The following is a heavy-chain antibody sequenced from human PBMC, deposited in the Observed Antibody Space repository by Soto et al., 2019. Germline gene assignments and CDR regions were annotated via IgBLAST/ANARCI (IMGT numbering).Heavy chain of an antibody. CDR3: ASLRISYALDV. D-gene: IGHD3-10*01. J-gene: IGHJ6*02. V-gene: IGHV3-7*05. CDR2: MNQDGSEK. CDR1: GFTFGDYW. Sequence: EVQLVESGGGLVQPGGSLRLSCGVSGFTFGDYWMTWVRQAPGKGLEWVANMNQDGSEKFYVDSVKGRFTISRDNAKNSLYLQMNSLRAEDTAVYYCASLRISYALDVGGQGTTVTVSS.